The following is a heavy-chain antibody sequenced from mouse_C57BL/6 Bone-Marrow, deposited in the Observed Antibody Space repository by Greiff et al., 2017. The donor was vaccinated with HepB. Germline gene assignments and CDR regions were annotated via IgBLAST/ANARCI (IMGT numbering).Heavy chain of an antibody. V-gene: IGHV1-15*01. CDR2: IDPETGGT. CDR3: TRYSKGSWFAY. CDR1: GYTFTDYE. J-gene: IGHJ3*01. D-gene: IGHD2-5*01. Sequence: QVLLQQSGAELVRPGASVTLSCKASGYTFTDYEMHWVKQTPVHGLEWIGAIDPETGGTAYNQKFKGKAILTADKSSSTAYMELRSLTSEDSAVYYCTRYSKGSWFAYWGQGTLVTVSA.